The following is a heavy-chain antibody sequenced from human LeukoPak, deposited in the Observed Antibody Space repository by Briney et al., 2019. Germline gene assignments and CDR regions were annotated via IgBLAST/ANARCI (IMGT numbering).Heavy chain of an antibody. V-gene: IGHV4-59*12. CDR2: IYYSGT. D-gene: IGHD5-24*01. CDR3: ARVGDGYNQRDFDY. CDR1: GGSISNYY. Sequence: SETLSLTCTVSGGSISNYYWSWIRQPPGKGLEWIGYIYYSGTSYNPSLKSRVTISVDKSKNQFSLKLSSVTAADTAVYYCARVGDGYNQRDFDYWGQGTLVTVSS. J-gene: IGHJ4*02.